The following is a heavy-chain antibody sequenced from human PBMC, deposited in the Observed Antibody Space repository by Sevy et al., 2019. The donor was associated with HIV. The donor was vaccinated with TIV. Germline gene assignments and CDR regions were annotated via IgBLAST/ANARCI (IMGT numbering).Heavy chain of an antibody. D-gene: IGHD5-12*01. V-gene: IGHV3-23*01. J-gene: IGHJ3*02. CDR3: AKGYSGYDSDRWGAFDI. CDR2: ISGSGGST. Sequence: GGSLRLSCAASGFTVSSNYMSWVRQAPGKGLEWVSAISGSGGSTYYADSVKGRFTISRDNSKNTLYLQMNSLRAEDTAVYYCAKGYSGYDSDRWGAFDIWGQGTMVTVSS. CDR1: GFTVSSNY.